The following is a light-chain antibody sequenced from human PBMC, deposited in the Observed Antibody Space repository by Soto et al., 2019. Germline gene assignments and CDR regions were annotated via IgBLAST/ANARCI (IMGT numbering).Light chain of an antibody. CDR2: GAS. CDR1: QSVSSN. V-gene: IGKV3-15*01. Sequence: EIVMTQSPATLSVSPGERATLSCRASQSVSSNLAWYQQKPGQAPRLLIYGASTRATGIPARFSVSGSGTEFTLTITSLQSEDFAVYYCQHYNVWPPWTFGQGTKVEI. J-gene: IGKJ1*01. CDR3: QHYNVWPPWT.